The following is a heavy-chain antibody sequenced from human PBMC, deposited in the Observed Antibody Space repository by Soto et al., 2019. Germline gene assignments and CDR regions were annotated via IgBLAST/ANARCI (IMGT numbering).Heavy chain of an antibody. Sequence: SQTLSLTCAISGDSVSSNSATWNWIRQSPSRGLEWLGRTYYRSKWYNDYALSVKSRIIINADTSENQFSLHLNSVNAEDTAVYYCARVTTIAGGHYGMDVWGQGTTVTVSS. CDR1: GDSVSSNSAT. CDR2: TYYRSKWYN. J-gene: IGHJ6*02. D-gene: IGHD4-4*01. V-gene: IGHV6-1*01. CDR3: ARVTTIAGGHYGMDV.